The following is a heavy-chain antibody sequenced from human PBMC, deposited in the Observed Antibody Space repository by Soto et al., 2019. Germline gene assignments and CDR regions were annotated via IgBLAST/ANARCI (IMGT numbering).Heavy chain of an antibody. CDR2: ITDNGGST. CDR1: GFTFSRDG. CDR3: AKERATTTAFDY. J-gene: IGHJ4*02. Sequence: GGSLRLSCAASGFTFSRDGMSWVRQAPEKGLEWVSLITDNGGSTYHADSVKGRFTISRDNTKNTLFLQMNSLRAEDTAVYYCAKERATTTAFDYWGQGALVTVSS. D-gene: IGHD4-17*01. V-gene: IGHV3-23*01.